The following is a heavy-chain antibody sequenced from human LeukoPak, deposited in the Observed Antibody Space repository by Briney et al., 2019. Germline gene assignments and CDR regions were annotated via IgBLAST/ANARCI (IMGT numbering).Heavy chain of an antibody. CDR1: GFTFDDYA. CDR2: VNKDGSAT. V-gene: IGHV3-43*02. CDR3: ATWAFYHSLDV. J-gene: IGHJ6*02. D-gene: IGHD1-26*01. Sequence: GGSLRLSCAASGFTFDDYAMHWVRHAPGKGLEGVSLVNKDGSATYYADSVKGRFTISRDNSKNSLYLQMNSLRSEDTALYYCATWAFYHSLDVWGQGTTVTVSS.